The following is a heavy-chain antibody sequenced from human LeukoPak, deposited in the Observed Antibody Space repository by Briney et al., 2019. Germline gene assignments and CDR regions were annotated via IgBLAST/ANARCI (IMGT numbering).Heavy chain of an antibody. V-gene: IGHV1-18*01. Sequence: ASVKVSCKASGYSFTSYGLTWVRQAPGQGLEWMGWISTYNGSTNYAQNFQGRITMTTDTPTSTAYMELRSLRFDDTAEYYCARDAPGYASGGYNLPLGYWGQGTLVTVSS. CDR2: ISTYNGST. J-gene: IGHJ4*02. CDR3: ARDAPGYASGGYNLPLGY. CDR1: GYSFTSYG. D-gene: IGHD1-14*01.